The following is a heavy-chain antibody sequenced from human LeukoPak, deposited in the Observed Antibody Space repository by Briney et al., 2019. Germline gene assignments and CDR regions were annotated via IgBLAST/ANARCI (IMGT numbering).Heavy chain of an antibody. V-gene: IGHV3-43*02. Sequence: GGSLSLSCAVSGFTSEDYAMHGVPDAPGRGRECVSLMSGEGGSIYYADSVKHRFTNSRDNSQNHLYLQMHSLRTEDTALYYCAKDLDYYDSSGYRYYYYGMDVWGQGTTVTVSS. CDR1: GFTSEDYA. D-gene: IGHD3-22*01. CDR2: MSGEGGSI. J-gene: IGHJ6*02. CDR3: AKDLDYYDSSGYRYYYYGMDV.